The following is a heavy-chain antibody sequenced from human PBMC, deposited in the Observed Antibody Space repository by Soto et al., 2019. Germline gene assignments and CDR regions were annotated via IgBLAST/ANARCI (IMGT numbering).Heavy chain of an antibody. CDR1: GYTFTSYA. CDR2: ISANNGNT. CDR3: ATDGGHYAISTGYYVY. V-gene: IGHV1-18*01. J-gene: IGHJ4*02. D-gene: IGHD3-9*01. Sequence: ASVKVSCKASGYTFTSYAIRWVRQAPEQGLECMGWISANNGNTDYAQNFQGRVTMTRDTSTSTVYMELSSLRSEDTAVYYCATDGGHYAISTGYYVYWGQGTLVTVSS.